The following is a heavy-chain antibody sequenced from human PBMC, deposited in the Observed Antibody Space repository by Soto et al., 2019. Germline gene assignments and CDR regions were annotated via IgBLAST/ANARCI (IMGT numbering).Heavy chain of an antibody. CDR2: IYYSGST. CDR1: GGSISSSSYY. V-gene: IGHV4-39*01. Sequence: QLQLQESGPGLVKPSETLSLTCTVSGGSISSSSYYWGWIRQPPGKGLEWIGSIYYSGSTYYNPSLKSRVTISVDTSKNQFSLKLSSVTAADTAVYYCARHNYYGDYVGPLGDYWGQGTLVTVSS. CDR3: ARHNYYGDYVGPLGDY. D-gene: IGHD4-17*01. J-gene: IGHJ4*02.